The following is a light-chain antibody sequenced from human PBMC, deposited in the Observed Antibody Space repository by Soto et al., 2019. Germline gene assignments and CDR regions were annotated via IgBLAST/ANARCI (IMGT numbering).Light chain of an antibody. V-gene: IGKV3-11*01. Sequence: IVLTQSPATLSLFPGERATLSCRASQSVSRYLAWYQQKPGQAPRLLIYDASNRATGIPARFSGSGSGTDFNLTISSLEPEDFAVYYCQQRSNWPRTFGPGTKVDIK. CDR2: DAS. CDR3: QQRSNWPRT. J-gene: IGKJ3*01. CDR1: QSVSRY.